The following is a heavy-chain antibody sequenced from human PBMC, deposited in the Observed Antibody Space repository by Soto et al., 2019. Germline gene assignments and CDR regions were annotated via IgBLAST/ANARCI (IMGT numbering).Heavy chain of an antibody. V-gene: IGHV1-69*01. D-gene: IGHD5-18*01. CDR1: GDAFGNHA. Sequence: QVQLVQSAAEVREPGSSVMVSCKTSGDAFGNHAISWVRQAPGHGLEWMGGIIPIFGTLNYAQKFQDRRTITAGESAATAYMKLDSLTPDDSAMYYCARAGSDSAKYIYAGMDVWGRGTAISVSS. J-gene: IGHJ6*02. CDR2: IIPIFGTL. CDR3: ARAGSDSAKYIYAGMDV.